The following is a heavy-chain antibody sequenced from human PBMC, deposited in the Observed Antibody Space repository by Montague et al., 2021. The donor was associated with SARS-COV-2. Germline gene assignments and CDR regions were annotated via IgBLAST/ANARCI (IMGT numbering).Heavy chain of an antibody. J-gene: IGHJ6*02. CDR1: GDSVSNNRVA. CDR2: TYYRSNWYN. V-gene: IGHV6-1*01. Sequence: CAISGDSVSNNRVAWTWFRQSPPRGLECLGRTYYRSNWYNDYATSVKGRITVNPDTSKNQFSLPLNSVTPDDTAVYYCARGHRAHDMDVWGHGTAVTVSS. CDR3: ARGHRAHDMDV.